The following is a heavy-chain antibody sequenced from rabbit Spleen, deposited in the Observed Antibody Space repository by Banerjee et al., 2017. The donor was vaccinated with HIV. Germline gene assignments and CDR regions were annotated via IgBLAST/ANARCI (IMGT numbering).Heavy chain of an antibody. CDR3: VRDTWNFNL. CDR1: GFDFSRYG. Sequence: QEQLEESGGGLVKPEGSLTLTFKASGFDFSRYGVSWVRQAPGKGLEWIGYIDPVFGSTYYASWVNGRFTISSHNAQNTLYLQLNSLTAADTATYFCVRDTWNFNLWGQGTLVTVS. CDR2: IDPVFGST. V-gene: IGHV1S47*01. D-gene: IGHD3-1*01. J-gene: IGHJ4*01.